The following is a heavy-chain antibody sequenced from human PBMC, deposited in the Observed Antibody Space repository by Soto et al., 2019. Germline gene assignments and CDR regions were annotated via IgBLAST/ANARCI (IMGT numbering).Heavy chain of an antibody. Sequence: EVQLVESGGGLVQPGGSLRLSCVASGFTVSSNYMSWVRQAPGKGLEWVSVIFSGGSTNYPDSVKVRFTISRDNSKNTLYLPMNRLRAEDTAVYYCATRVTAGYWGQGTLVTVSS. V-gene: IGHV3-66*01. J-gene: IGHJ4*02. CDR2: IFSGGST. CDR3: ATRVTAGY. D-gene: IGHD2-21*02. CDR1: GFTVSSNY.